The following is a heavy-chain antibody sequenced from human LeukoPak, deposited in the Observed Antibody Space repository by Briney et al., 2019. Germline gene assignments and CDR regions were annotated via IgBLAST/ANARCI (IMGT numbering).Heavy chain of an antibody. CDR3: ARYDFWSGSSQAAFDY. Sequence: GGSLRLSCAASGFTFSSYGMSWVRQAPGKGLEWVSAISGSGGSTYYADSVKGRFTISRDNSKNTLYLQMNSLRAEDTAVYYCARYDFWSGSSQAAFDYWGQGTLVTVSS. D-gene: IGHD3-3*01. CDR2: ISGSGGST. J-gene: IGHJ4*02. V-gene: IGHV3-23*01. CDR1: GFTFSSYG.